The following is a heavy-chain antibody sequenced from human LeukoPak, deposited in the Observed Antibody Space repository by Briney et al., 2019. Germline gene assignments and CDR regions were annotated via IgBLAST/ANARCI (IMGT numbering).Heavy chain of an antibody. J-gene: IGHJ4*02. CDR1: GFTFSSYW. V-gene: IGHV3-74*01. D-gene: IGHD3-3*01. CDR2: ISSDGSST. CDR3: ARPTAYDFWSGSLDY. Sequence: SGGSLRLSCAASGFTFSSYWMHWVRQVPGQGLVWVSRISSDGSSTSYADFVKGRFTISRDNAKNTLYLQMNSLRAEDTAVYYCARPTAYDFWSGSLDYWGQGTLVTVSS.